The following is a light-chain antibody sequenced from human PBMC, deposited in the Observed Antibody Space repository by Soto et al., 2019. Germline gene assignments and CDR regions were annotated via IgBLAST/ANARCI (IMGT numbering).Light chain of an antibody. CDR1: QSVDSTF. V-gene: IGKV3-20*01. J-gene: IGKJ1*01. Sequence: EVVVTQSPGSLSLSPGQRATLSCRASQSVDSTFFAWYQKKPGQAPSRLIYGASKRATGIPDRFSGSGSGTDFTLISIRLEPEDFAVYYCQQYMSSVTFGQGTKVEIK. CDR3: QQYMSSVT. CDR2: GAS.